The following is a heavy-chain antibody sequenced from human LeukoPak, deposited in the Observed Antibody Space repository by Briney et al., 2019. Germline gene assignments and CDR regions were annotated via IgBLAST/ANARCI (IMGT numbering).Heavy chain of an antibody. CDR1: GESFSGHY. D-gene: IGHD5-12*01. V-gene: IGHV4-34*01. CDR2: SDHSGST. CDR3: AREKYSGYDHIFDY. J-gene: IGHJ4*02. Sequence: SETLSLTCAVYGESFSGHYWSWIRQSPEKGLEWIGESDHSGSTNYNPSLKSRVTISVDTSKNQFSLKLSSVTAADTAVYYCAREKYSGYDHIFDYWGQGTLVPVSS.